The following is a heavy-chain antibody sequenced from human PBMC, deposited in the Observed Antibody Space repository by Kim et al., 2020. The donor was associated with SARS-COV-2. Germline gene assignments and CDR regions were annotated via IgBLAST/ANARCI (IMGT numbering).Heavy chain of an antibody. CDR3: ARDRTPGATQYYYYGLDV. V-gene: IGHV1-18*04. J-gene: IGHJ6*02. CDR2: INPYNGNT. CDR1: GYTFTSYA. D-gene: IGHD1-1*01. Sequence: ASVKVSCKGSGYTFTSYAITWVRQAPGQGLEWMGWINPYNGNTNYAQSLQGRVSMTRDTSTSTAYMELRSLRSDDTALYYCARDRTPGATQYYYYGLDVWGQGTTVTVSS.